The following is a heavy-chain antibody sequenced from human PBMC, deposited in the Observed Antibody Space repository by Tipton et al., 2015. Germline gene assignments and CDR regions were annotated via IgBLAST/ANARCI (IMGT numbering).Heavy chain of an antibody. CDR1: GFSIGNYA. CDR3: ARSPQDPAVDY. V-gene: IGHV3-74*01. CDR2: ITADGSGT. J-gene: IGHJ4*02. Sequence: SLRLSCAASGFSIGNYAMSWVRQTPGKGLEWVSRITADGSGTGYADSVQGRFTISRDNARNTLYLQMNSLRADDTAMYYCARSPQDPAVDYWGQGALVTVSS.